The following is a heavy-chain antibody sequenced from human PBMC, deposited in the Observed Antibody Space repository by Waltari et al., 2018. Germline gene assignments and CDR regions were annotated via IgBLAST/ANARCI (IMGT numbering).Heavy chain of an antibody. CDR2: NNHSGST. Sequence: QVQLQQWGAGLLKPSETLSLTCAVSGGSFSGYYWSWIRQPPGKGLEWIGENNHSGSTHDNPSLKSRVTISVDTAETQFSLKLSSVTAADTAVYYCAIFYDSSGFDAFDIWGQGTMVTVSS. J-gene: IGHJ3*02. CDR1: GGSFSGYY. CDR3: AIFYDSSGFDAFDI. V-gene: IGHV4-34*01. D-gene: IGHD3-22*01.